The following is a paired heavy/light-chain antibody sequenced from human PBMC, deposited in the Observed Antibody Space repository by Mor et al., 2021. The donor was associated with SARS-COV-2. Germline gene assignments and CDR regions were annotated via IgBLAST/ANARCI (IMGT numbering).Light chain of an antibody. Sequence: DIVMTQSPLSLPVTPGEPASISCRSSQSLLHSDGYNYLDWYLQKPRQSPQLLIYMGSNRASGVPDRFSGSGSGTDFTLEISRVEAEDVGIYYCIQSLRTPPFTFGPGTKVDIK. CDR3: IQSLRTPPFT. V-gene: IGKV2-28*01. CDR2: MGS. J-gene: IGKJ3*01. CDR1: QSLLHSDGYNY.
Heavy chain of an antibody. V-gene: IGHV3-11*06. CDR1: GFTFSDHY. Sequence: QVQLVESGGGLVKPGGSLRLSCAASGFTFSDHYMSWIRQAPGRGLEWLSYISSSSTYTKYADSVGGRFTISRDDAKNSLYLQMTSLRAEDTAVYYCARGGRGYSYGFTSLFDCWGQGTLVTVSS. CDR2: ISSSSTYT. D-gene: IGHD5-18*01. J-gene: IGHJ4*02. CDR3: ARGGRGYSYGFTSLFDC.